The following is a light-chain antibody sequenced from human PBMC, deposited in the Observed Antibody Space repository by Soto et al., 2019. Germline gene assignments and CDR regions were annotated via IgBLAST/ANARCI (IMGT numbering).Light chain of an antibody. J-gene: IGKJ4*01. V-gene: IGKV3-20*01. CDR1: QSVSSSY. CDR3: QQYGSSPRT. Sequence: IGLTQSPGTLSLSPGERATLSCRASQSVSSSYLAWYQQKPGQAPRLLIYGASTRATGIPDRFSGSGSGTDFTLTISRLEPEDFAVYYCQQYGSSPRTFGGGTKVDIK. CDR2: GAS.